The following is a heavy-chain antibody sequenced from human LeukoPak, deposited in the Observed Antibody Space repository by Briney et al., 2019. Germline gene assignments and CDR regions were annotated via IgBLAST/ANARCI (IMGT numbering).Heavy chain of an antibody. D-gene: IGHD3-10*01. CDR2: TIPIFGTA. CDR3: ARAKMVRGVIIDDY. V-gene: IGHV1-69*05. J-gene: IGHJ4*02. CDR1: GGTFSSYA. Sequence: ASVKVSCKASGGTFSSYAISWVRQAPGQGLEWMGGTIPIFGTANYAQKFQGRVTITTDESTSTAYMELSSLRSEDTAVYYCARAKMVRGVIIDDYWGQGTLVTVSS.